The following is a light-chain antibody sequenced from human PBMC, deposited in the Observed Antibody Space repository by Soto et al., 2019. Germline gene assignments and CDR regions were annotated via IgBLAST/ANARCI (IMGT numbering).Light chain of an antibody. CDR1: SSNIGAGYD. V-gene: IGLV1-40*01. J-gene: IGLJ3*02. CDR2: GNT. Sequence: QSVLTQPPSVSGAPGQRVTISCTGSSSNIGAGYDVHWYQQLPGTAPKLLIYGNTNRPSGVPDRFSGSKSGTSASLAISRLQAEDEADCFCQSYDSSLSGSVFGGGTKLTVL. CDR3: QSYDSSLSGSV.